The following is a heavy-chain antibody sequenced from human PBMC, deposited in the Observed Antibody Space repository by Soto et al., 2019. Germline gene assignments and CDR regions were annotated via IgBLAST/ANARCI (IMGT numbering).Heavy chain of an antibody. D-gene: IGHD6-6*01. V-gene: IGHV4-34*01. Sequence: SETLSLTCAVYVGSFSCYYWIWIRQPPGKGLEWIGEINHSGSTNYNPSLKSRVTISVDTSKNQFSLKLSSVTAADTAAYYCARGGVAARQNYYYYYGMDVWGQGTTVTVSS. CDR1: VGSFSCYY. CDR3: ARGGVAARQNYYYYYGMDV. CDR2: INHSGST. J-gene: IGHJ6*02.